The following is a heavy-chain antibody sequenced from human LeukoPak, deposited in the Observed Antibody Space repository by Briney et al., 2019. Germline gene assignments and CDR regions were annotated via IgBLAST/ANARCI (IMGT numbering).Heavy chain of an antibody. CDR1: GFTVSSNY. Sequence: GGSLRLSCAASGFTVSSNYMSWVRQAPGKGLEWVSVIYSGGSTYYADSVKGRFTISRDNSKNTLYLQMYSLRAEDTAVYYCAREIIQLPGYFDYWGQGTLVTVSS. V-gene: IGHV3-53*01. CDR3: AREIIQLPGYFDY. D-gene: IGHD5-18*01. CDR2: IYSGGST. J-gene: IGHJ4*02.